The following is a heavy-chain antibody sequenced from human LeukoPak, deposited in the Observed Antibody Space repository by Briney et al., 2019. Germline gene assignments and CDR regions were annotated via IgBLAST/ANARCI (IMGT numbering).Heavy chain of an antibody. Sequence: PSETLSLTCTVSGGSISSGGYYWSWIRQHPGKGLEWIGYIYYSGSTYYNPSLKSRVTISVDTSKNQFSLKLSSVTAADTAVYYCARKRKIPITIPFDPWGQGTLVTVSS. CDR3: ARKRKIPITIPFDP. D-gene: IGHD3-3*01. CDR1: GGSISSGGYY. J-gene: IGHJ5*02. CDR2: IYYSGST. V-gene: IGHV4-31*03.